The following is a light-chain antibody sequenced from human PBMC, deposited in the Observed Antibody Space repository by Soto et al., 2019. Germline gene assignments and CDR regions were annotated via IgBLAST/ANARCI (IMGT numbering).Light chain of an antibody. CDR1: QSIRNW. J-gene: IGKJ4*01. Sequence: DIQMTQSPSSLSASVGDRVTFTCRASQSIRNWLAWYQQKPGKAPKLLIYKASTLESGVPSRFSGSGSGTEFTLTISSLQADDFAIYYCQHYNGYPRAFGRGTKVEIK. V-gene: IGKV1-5*03. CDR2: KAS. CDR3: QHYNGYPRA.